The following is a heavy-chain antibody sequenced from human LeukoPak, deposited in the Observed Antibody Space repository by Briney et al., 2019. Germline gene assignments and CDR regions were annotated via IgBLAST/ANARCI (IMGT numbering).Heavy chain of an antibody. CDR2: ISYDGSNK. CDR3: ASDYYDSSGYSEPYDY. V-gene: IGHV3-30-3*01. D-gene: IGHD3-22*01. J-gene: IGHJ4*02. Sequence: GGSLRLSCAASGFTFSSYAMHWVRQAPGKGLEWVAVISYDGSNKYYADSVKGRFTISRDNSKNTLYLQMSSLRAEDTAVYYCASDYYDSSGYSEPYDYWGQGTLVTVSS. CDR1: GFTFSSYA.